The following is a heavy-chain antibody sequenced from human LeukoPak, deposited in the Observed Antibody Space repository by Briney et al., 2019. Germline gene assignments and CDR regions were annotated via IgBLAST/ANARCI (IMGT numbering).Heavy chain of an antibody. D-gene: IGHD6-13*01. CDR3: VRQSHGSSVSA. Sequence: ETLSLTCTVSGDSFSVYYWSWIRQPPEKGLEWIAYITHAGASSYNWSLKSRVTISMDTRKKQVSLRVNSVTAADTAVYYCVRQSHGSSVSAWGQGTLVTVSS. J-gene: IGHJ5*02. CDR1: GDSFSVYY. V-gene: IGHV4-59*08. CDR2: ITHAGAS.